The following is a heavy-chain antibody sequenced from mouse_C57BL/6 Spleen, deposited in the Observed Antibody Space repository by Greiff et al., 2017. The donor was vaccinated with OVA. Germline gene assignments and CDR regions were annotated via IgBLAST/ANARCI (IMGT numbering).Heavy chain of an antibody. CDR1: GYTFTDYE. CDR2: IDPETGGT. V-gene: IGHV1-15*01. J-gene: IGHJ2*01. CDR3: TRRGNGNLDD. D-gene: IGHD2-1*01. Sequence: QVQLQQSGAELVRPGASVTLSCKASGYTFTDYEMHWVKQTPVHGLEWIGAIDPETGGTAYNQKFKGKAILTADKSSSTAYMELRSLTSEDSAVYYCTRRGNGNLDDWGQGTTLTVSS.